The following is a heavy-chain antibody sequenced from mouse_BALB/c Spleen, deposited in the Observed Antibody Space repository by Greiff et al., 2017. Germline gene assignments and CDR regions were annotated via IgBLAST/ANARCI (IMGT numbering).Heavy chain of an antibody. J-gene: IGHJ3*01. CDR2: ISYDGSN. D-gene: IGHD2-3*01. CDR1: GYSITSGYY. CDR3: ARGGYYAY. V-gene: IGHV3-6*02. Sequence: VQLKESGPGLVKPSQSLSLTCSVTGYSITSGYYWNWIRQFPGNKLEWMGYISYDGSNNYNPSLKNRISITRDTSKNQFFLKLNSVTTEDTATYYCARGGYYAYWGQGTLVTVSA.